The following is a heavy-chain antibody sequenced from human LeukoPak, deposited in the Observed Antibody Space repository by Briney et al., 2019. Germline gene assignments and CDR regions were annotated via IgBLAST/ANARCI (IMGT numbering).Heavy chain of an antibody. CDR3: TGVSRSSWYDY. D-gene: IGHD6-13*01. CDR2: IKSKTDGGTP. J-gene: IGHJ4*02. Sequence: RGSLRLSCAASGFTFSNAWMSWVHQSPGKGLEWVGRIKSKTDGGTPDYAAPVKGRFTISRDDSKNTLYLQMNSLKTEDTAVYYCTGVSRSSWYDYWGQGTLVTVSS. CDR1: GFTFSNAW. V-gene: IGHV3-15*01.